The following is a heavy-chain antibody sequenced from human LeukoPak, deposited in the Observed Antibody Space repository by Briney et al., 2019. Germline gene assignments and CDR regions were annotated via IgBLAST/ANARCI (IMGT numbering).Heavy chain of an antibody. J-gene: IGHJ4*02. D-gene: IGHD3-10*01. CDR1: GFTFSSYA. CDR3: AKPSYGSGSYNSVDY. CDR2: ISGSGGST. Sequence: GGSLRLSCAASGFTFSSYAMIWVRQAPGKGLEWVSAISGSGGSTYYADSVKGRFTISRDNSKNTLYLQMNSLRAEDTAVYYCAKPSYGSGSYNSVDYWGQGTLVTVSS. V-gene: IGHV3-23*01.